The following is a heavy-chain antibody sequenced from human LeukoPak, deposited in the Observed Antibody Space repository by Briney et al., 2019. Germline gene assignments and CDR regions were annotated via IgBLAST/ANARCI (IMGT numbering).Heavy chain of an antibody. D-gene: IGHD1-7*01. CDR2: TPNDGTNK. CDR3: ARDFRTTIAQVCDY. Sequence: PGGSLRLSCAASGFTFIHHGIHWVRQAPGKGLEWVAFTPNDGTNKHYADSVKGRFTISRDNSKNTVWLQVNSLRVEDTAVYYCARDFRTTIAQVCDYWGQGTLVTVSS. CDR1: GFTFIHHG. J-gene: IGHJ4*02. V-gene: IGHV3-30*02.